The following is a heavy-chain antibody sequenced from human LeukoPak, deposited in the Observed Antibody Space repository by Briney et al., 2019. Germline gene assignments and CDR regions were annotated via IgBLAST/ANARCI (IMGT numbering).Heavy chain of an antibody. CDR2: IKQDGSEK. CDR3: ARLYYDILTGYEFDY. Sequence: GGSLRLSCAASGFTFSSYWMSWVRQAPGKGLEWVANIKQDGSEKYYVDSVKGRFTISRDNAKNSLYLQMNSLRAEDTAVYYCARLYYDILTGYEFDYWGQGTLVTVSS. J-gene: IGHJ4*02. CDR1: GFTFSSYW. V-gene: IGHV3-7*01. D-gene: IGHD3-9*01.